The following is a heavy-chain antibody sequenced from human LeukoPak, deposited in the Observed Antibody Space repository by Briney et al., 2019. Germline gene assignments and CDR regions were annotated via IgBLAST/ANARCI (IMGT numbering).Heavy chain of an antibody. CDR3: ARDILATSIAAPYY. Sequence: PSETLSLTCTVSGGSISSSSYYWGWIRQPPGKGLEWIGNIFYSGRTYYNPSLKSRVTMSVDTSKNQFSLRLSSVNAADTAVYYCARDILATSIAAPYYWGQGTLVTVSS. V-gene: IGHV4-39*07. CDR1: GGSISSSSYY. CDR2: IFYSGRT. J-gene: IGHJ4*02. D-gene: IGHD6-13*01.